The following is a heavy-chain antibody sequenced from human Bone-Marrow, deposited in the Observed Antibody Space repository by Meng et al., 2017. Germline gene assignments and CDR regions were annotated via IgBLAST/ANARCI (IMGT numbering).Heavy chain of an antibody. J-gene: IGHJ3*01. V-gene: IGHV4-61*09. CDR1: GGSISSGSYY. CDR3: ARAFKLGYSYVDDAFDV. D-gene: IGHD5-18*01. Sequence: LRLSCTVSGGSISSGSYYWSWTRQPAGKGLEWIGHIYTSGSTNYNPSLKSRVTISVDTSKNQFSLKLSSVTAADTAVYYCARAFKLGYSYVDDAFDVWGQGTMVTVSS. CDR2: IYTSGST.